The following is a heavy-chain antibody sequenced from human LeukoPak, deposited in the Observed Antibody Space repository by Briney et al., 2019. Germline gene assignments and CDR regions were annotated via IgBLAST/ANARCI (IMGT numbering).Heavy chain of an antibody. D-gene: IGHD1-26*01. J-gene: IGHJ4*02. CDR2: ISGSGGTT. Sequence: GGSLRLSCAASGFTFSNYGMSWVRQAPGKGLEWVSGISGSGGTTYYPDSGGGRFTIPRDNSKKMLYLQMNSLRVEDTAVYYCAKRLAVGATPRCFDCWGQGPLVTVSS. CDR1: GFTFSNYG. CDR3: AKRLAVGATPRCFDC. V-gene: IGHV3-23*01.